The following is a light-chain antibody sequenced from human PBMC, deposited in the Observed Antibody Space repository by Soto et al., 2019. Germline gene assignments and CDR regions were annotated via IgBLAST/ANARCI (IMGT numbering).Light chain of an antibody. Sequence: EIGMTQYTATLSVSPGERATLSCRASQSISSDVAWYQQKPGQAPRLLIYGASTTATGIPARFSGSRSGTEFTLTISSLQSEDFAVYNCQQYNKWPRTFGQGTKVDIK. CDR3: QQYNKWPRT. CDR2: GAS. V-gene: IGKV3-15*01. CDR1: QSISSD. J-gene: IGKJ2*01.